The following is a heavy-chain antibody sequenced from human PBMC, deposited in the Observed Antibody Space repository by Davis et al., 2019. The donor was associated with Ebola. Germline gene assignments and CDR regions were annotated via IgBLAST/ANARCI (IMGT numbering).Heavy chain of an antibody. J-gene: IGHJ4*02. CDR1: GGSISSGGYY. Sequence: MPSETLSLTCTVSGGSISSGGYYWSWIRQHPGKGLEWIGYIYYSGSTYYNPSLKSRVTISVDTSKNPFSLKLSSVTAADTAVYYCARTPYCSGGSCYSNPHFDYWGQGTLVTVSS. CDR3: ARTPYCSGGSCYSNPHFDY. D-gene: IGHD2-15*01. V-gene: IGHV4-31*03. CDR2: IYYSGST.